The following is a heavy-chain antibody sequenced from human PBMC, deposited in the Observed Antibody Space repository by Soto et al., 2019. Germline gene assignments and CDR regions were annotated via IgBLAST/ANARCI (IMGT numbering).Heavy chain of an antibody. CDR1: GFTFGRYS. Sequence: PGGSLRLSCAASGFTFGRYSMNWVRQAPGKGLEWVSSISSSGSQIYYADSVKGRFTISGDNAKNSLFLQMNSLRAEDTDVYNYARDLRFCVISSCFANGYYWYGMNVWGQGTTVTVSS. CDR3: ARDLRFCVISSCFANGYYWYGMNV. J-gene: IGHJ6*02. D-gene: IGHD2-2*01. CDR2: ISSSGSQI. V-gene: IGHV3-21*01.